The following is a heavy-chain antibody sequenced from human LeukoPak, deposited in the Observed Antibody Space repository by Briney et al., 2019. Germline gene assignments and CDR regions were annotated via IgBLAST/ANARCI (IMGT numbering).Heavy chain of an antibody. Sequence: GGSLRLSCAASGFTFSSYAMHWVRQAPGKGLEWVAVISYDGSNKYYADSVKGRFTISRDNSKNTLYLQMNSLRAEDTAVYYCARDQDYVFWSGSFDYWGQGTLVTVSS. CDR3: ARDQDYVFWSGSFDY. CDR1: GFTFSSYA. V-gene: IGHV3-30-3*01. CDR2: ISYDGSNK. D-gene: IGHD3-3*01. J-gene: IGHJ4*02.